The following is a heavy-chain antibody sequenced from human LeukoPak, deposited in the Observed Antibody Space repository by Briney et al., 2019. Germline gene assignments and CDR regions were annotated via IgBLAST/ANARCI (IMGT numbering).Heavy chain of an antibody. CDR2: INPTGTSI. D-gene: IGHD3-10*01. CDR1: GLTFSDYS. CDR3: VRLRRNSDRSYYYYYYYT. V-gene: IGHV3-21*01. J-gene: IGHJ5*02. Sequence: GGSLRLSCVASGLTFSDYSINWVRRAPGKGLEWVSSINPTGTSIYSADAVRGRFTTSRDNAKSSLYLQMDSLRAEDTAVYNCVRLRRNSDRSYYYYYYYTWGQGILVTVSS.